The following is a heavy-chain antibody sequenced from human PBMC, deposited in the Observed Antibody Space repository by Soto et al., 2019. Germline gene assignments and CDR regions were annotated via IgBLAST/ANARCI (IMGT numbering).Heavy chain of an antibody. CDR1: GGSISSDY. D-gene: IGHD6-19*01. CDR2: IYYSGST. Sequence: SETLALTCTVSGGSISSDYWSWIGQPPGKGLEWLGYIYYSGSTNYTPSLKSRVTISVDTSKNQFSLKLSSANAADTALYYCARVLTGSGWTRFGHWYFDLWGRGTLVTVSS. CDR3: ARVLTGSGWTRFGHWYFDL. J-gene: IGHJ2*01. V-gene: IGHV4-59*01.